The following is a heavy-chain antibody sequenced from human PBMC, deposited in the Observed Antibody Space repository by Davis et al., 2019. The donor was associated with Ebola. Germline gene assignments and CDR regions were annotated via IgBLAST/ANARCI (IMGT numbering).Heavy chain of an antibody. CDR1: GGTFSSYA. CDR2: IIPIFGTA. J-gene: IGHJ4*02. CDR3: AVSRTGITGNEGLDY. Sequence: SVKVSCKASGGTFSSYAISWVRQAPGQGLEWMGGIIPIFGTANYAQKFQGRVTITADESTSTAYMELSSLRSEDTAVYYCAVSRTGITGNEGLDYGGQGTLVTVSS. D-gene: IGHD1-20*01. V-gene: IGHV1-69*13.